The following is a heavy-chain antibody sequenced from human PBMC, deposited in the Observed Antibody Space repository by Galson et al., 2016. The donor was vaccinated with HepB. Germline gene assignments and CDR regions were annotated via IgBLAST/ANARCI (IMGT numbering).Heavy chain of an antibody. V-gene: IGHV3-13*05. J-gene: IGHJ4*02. CDR1: GFSFRNHD. CDR3: ARDKDGGYDY. D-gene: IGHD4-23*01. CDR2: ISSAGEP. Sequence: SLRLSCAASGFSFRNHDIHWVRQVTGTGLEWVSAISSAGEPHYAASVRGRITISRENAKNSVYLQMNSLRAEDTAVYVCARDKDGGYDYWGQGTLVTVSS.